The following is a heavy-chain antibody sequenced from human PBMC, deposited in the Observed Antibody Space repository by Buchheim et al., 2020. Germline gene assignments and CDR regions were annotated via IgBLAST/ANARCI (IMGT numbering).Heavy chain of an antibody. CDR3: AKGLVAAADSYYYYYGMDV. J-gene: IGHJ6*02. Sequence: QVQLVESGGGVVQPGRSLRLSCAASGFTFSSYGMHWVRQAPGKGLEWVAVISYDGSNKYYADSVKGRFTISSDTYKNTLYLQMNSLRAEDTAVYYCAKGLVAAADSYYYYYGMDVWGQGTT. CDR1: GFTFSSYG. CDR2: ISYDGSNK. D-gene: IGHD6-13*01. V-gene: IGHV3-30*18.